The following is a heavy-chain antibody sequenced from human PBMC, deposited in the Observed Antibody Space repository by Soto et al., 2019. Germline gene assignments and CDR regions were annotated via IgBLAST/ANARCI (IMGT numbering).Heavy chain of an antibody. CDR2: IHGSGGSA. J-gene: IGHJ5*02. CDR1: GFTFRNYA. D-gene: IGHD6-19*01. CDR3: AKEAVAGNGGGDWSAP. Sequence: GGSLRLSCAASGFTFRNYAMSWVRQAPGKGLEWVSAIHGSGGSAYYADSVKGRFTISRDDSKNTLYLQMSSLRVDDTALYYSAKEAVAGNGGGDWSAPWGQGTFFPVS. V-gene: IGHV3-23*01.